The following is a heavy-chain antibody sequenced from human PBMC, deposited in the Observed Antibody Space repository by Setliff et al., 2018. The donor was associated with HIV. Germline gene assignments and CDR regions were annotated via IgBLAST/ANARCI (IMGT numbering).Heavy chain of an antibody. Sequence: PGGSLRLSCAASGFPFTSFSINWVRQAPGKGLEWVSRIYDSGDRTYYADSVKGRFTISRDNSKNTLYLQMNSLRAEDTAVYYCAKDKGQKYADYWGQGTMVTVSS. CDR2: IYDSGDRT. CDR1: GFPFTSFS. CDR3: AKDKGQKYADY. D-gene: IGHD3-10*01. V-gene: IGHV3-23*01. J-gene: IGHJ4*02.